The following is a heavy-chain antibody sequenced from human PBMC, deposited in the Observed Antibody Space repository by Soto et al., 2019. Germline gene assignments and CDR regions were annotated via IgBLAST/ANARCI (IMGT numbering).Heavy chain of an antibody. J-gene: IGHJ5*02. CDR3: ARDIWSGHLTSDL. CDR1: GFTFSSNS. CDR2: ISSSSSTI. Sequence: EVQELESGGGLVQPGGSLRLSCAASGFTFSSNSTNWVRQAPGKGLEWISYISSSSSTIYADSVKGRFTISRDNAKNSLYLQMNSLRDEHTAVYYCARDIWSGHLTSDLWGQGTLVTVSS. V-gene: IGHV3-48*02. D-gene: IGHD3-3*01.